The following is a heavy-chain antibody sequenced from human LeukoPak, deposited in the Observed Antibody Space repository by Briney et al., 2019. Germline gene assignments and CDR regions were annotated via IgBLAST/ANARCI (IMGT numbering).Heavy chain of an antibody. CDR2: ISYGGSNK. CDR3: ARDTSPYYDFWSGPDY. CDR1: GFTFSSYA. Sequence: PGGSLRLSCAASGFTFSSYAMHWVRQAPGKGLEWVGVISYGGSNKYYADSVKGRFTISRDNSKNTLYLQMNSLRAEDTAVYYCARDTSPYYDFWSGPDYWGQGTLVTVSS. J-gene: IGHJ4*02. D-gene: IGHD3-3*01. V-gene: IGHV3-30-3*01.